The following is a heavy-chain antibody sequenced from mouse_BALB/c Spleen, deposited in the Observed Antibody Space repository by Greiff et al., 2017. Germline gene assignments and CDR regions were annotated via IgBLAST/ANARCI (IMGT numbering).Heavy chain of an antibody. Sequence: QVHVKQSGPGLVQPSQSLSITCTVSGFSFTRYGVHWVRQSPGKGLEWLGVIWSGGSTDYNAAFISRLCISKDNSKSHVFFKMNRLQANDTAIDYWARKGGSPLAYWGQGTLVTVSA. CDR3: ARKGGSPLAY. D-gene: IGHD1-1*02. CDR2: IWSGGST. CDR1: GFSFTRYG. V-gene: IGHV2-2*02. J-gene: IGHJ3*01.